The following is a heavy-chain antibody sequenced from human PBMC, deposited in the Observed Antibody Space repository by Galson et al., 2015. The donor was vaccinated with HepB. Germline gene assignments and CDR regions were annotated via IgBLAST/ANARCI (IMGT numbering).Heavy chain of an antibody. D-gene: IGHD2-2*01. J-gene: IGHJ4*02. V-gene: IGHV3-7*01. CDR3: ARERCSSTSCFHDY. CDR1: GFTYSIYW. Sequence: SLRLSCAASGFTYSIYWMSWVRQAPGKGLEWVANIKQDGNGKYYVDSVKGRFTISRDNAKNSLYLQMNSLRVEDTAVYYCARERCSSTSCFHDYWGQGTLVTVSS. CDR2: IKQDGNGK.